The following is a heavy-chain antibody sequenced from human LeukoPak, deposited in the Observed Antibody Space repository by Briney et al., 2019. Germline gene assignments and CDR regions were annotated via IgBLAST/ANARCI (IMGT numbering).Heavy chain of an antibody. CDR3: ARDLGYCSGGSCYYFDY. J-gene: IGHJ4*02. D-gene: IGHD2-15*01. CDR1: GFTFSSYG. CDR2: IWCDGSNK. V-gene: IGHV3-33*01. Sequence: GRSLRLSCAASGFTFSSYGMHWVRQAPGKGLEWVAVIWCDGSNKYYADSVKGRFTISRDNSKNTLYLQMNSLRAEDTAVYYCARDLGYCSGGSCYYFDYWGQGTLVTVSS.